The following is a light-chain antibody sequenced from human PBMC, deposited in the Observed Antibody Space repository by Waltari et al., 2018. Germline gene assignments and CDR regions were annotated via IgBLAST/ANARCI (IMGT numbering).Light chain of an antibody. CDR2: NAS. Sequence: EIVLTPSPVTLSLSPGERATLSCRASQTVCTHLAWYKHKPGQAPRLLIYNASLRASGIPARFSGSGSGTDFTLTISHLEPEDFAFYYCQHRDNWLFTFGPGTKVEVK. CDR1: QTVCTH. CDR3: QHRDNWLFT. V-gene: IGKV3-11*01. J-gene: IGKJ3*01.